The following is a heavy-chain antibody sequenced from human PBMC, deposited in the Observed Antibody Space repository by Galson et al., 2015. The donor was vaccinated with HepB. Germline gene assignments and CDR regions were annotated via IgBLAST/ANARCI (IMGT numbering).Heavy chain of an antibody. CDR3: ARDPYCGSDCHGPTFYSSYGMDI. D-gene: IGHD2-21*02. V-gene: IGHV3-7*01. J-gene: IGHJ6*02. CDR1: GFKFNNYW. Sequence: SLRLSCAASGFKFNNYWVNWVRQAPGKGLEWVANIKRDGSEIFYVDSVKGRFTISRDNAKNFLYLQMHSLKAEDTAVYYCARDPYCGSDCHGPTFYSSYGMDIWGQGTTVTVSS. CDR2: IKRDGSEI.